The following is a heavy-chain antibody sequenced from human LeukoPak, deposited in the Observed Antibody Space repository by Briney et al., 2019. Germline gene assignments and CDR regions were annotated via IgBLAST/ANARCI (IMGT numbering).Heavy chain of an antibody. CDR2: IYPGDSDT. J-gene: IGHJ6*01. Sequence: GESLRISCKGSGYSFTSYWIGWVRQMPGKGLEWMGIIYPGDSDTRYSPSFQGQVTISADKSISTSYLQWSSLKASDTAMYYCARLPNHDNFDWLFRYYYGMDVWGEGTTVTVSS. CDR1: GYSFTSYW. D-gene: IGHD3-9*01. CDR3: ARLPNHDNFDWLFRYYYGMDV. V-gene: IGHV5-51*01.